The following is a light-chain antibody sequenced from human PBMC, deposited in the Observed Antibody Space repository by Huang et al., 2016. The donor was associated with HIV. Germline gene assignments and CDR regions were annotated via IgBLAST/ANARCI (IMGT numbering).Light chain of an antibody. CDR2: LGA. CDR1: QSLLHSNGYMY. CDR3: MQALQTPWT. J-gene: IGKJ1*01. V-gene: IGKV2-28*01. Sequence: DIVMTQSPLSLSVTPGEPASISCRSSQSLLHSNGYMYLVWYVQKPGESPQLLIYLGASRASGVPDRFSGRAAGTDFSLIISRVEAEEVGVYYCMQALQTPWTFGQGTKVEIK.